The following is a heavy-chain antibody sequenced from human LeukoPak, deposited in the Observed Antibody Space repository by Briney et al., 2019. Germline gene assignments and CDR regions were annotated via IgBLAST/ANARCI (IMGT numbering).Heavy chain of an antibody. J-gene: IGHJ5*02. CDR3: ARERPFGPLGSGSYYVNWFDP. V-gene: IGHV7-4-1*02. CDR1: GYTFTSYA. D-gene: IGHD3-10*01. Sequence: ASVKVSCKASGYTFTSYAMNWVRQAPGQGLEWMGWINTNTGNPTYAQGFTGRFVFSLDTSVSTAYLQISSLKAEDTAVYYCARERPFGPLGSGSYYVNWFDPWGQGTLVTVSS. CDR2: INTNTGNP.